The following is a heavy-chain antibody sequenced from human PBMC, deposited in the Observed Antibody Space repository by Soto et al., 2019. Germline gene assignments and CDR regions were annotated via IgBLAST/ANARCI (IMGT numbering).Heavy chain of an antibody. CDR2: IYSGETT. CDR1: GFTVSNTY. J-gene: IGHJ3*02. D-gene: IGHD2-15*01. Sequence: EVQLVESGGGLVQPGGSLRLSCAASGFTVSNTYMTWVRQAPGKGLEWGSVIYSGETTYYADSVKGRFAISRDNSNNTLSLQMNSLRAEDTAVYYCARKGNIGFDIWGQGTMVTVSS. V-gene: IGHV3-66*01. CDR3: ARKGNIGFDI.